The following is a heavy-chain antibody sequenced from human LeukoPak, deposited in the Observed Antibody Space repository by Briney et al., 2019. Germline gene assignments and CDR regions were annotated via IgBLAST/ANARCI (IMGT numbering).Heavy chain of an antibody. V-gene: IGHV4-59*01. CDR3: ARVAPSFTWFGELSGYFQH. CDR2: IYYSGST. Sequence: SETLSLTCTVSGGSISSYYWSWIRQPPGKGLEWIGYIYYSGSTNYNPSLKSRVTISVDTSKNQFSLKLSSVTAADTAVYYCARVAPSFTWFGELSGYFQHWGQCTLVTVSS. J-gene: IGHJ1*01. D-gene: IGHD3-10*01. CDR1: GGSISSYY.